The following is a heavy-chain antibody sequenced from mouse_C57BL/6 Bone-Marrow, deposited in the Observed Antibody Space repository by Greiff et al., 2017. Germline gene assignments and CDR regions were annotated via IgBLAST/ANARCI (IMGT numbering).Heavy chain of an antibody. D-gene: IGHD2-4*01. CDR1: GYTFTDYY. CDR2: INPNNGGT. J-gene: IGHJ2*01. Sequence: VQLQQSGPELVKPGASVKISCKASGYTFTDYYMNWVKQSHGKSLEWIGDINPNNGGTSYNQKFKGKATLTVDKSSSTAYMELRSLTSEDSAVYYCVYDYGDYWGQGTTLTVSS. CDR3: VYDYGDY. V-gene: IGHV1-26*01.